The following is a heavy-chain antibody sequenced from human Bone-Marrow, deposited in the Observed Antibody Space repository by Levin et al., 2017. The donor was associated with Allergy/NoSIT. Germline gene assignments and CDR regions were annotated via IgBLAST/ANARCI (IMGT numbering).Heavy chain of an antibody. CDR3: AKGGGSTSFFSATGMDV. CDR1: GYTFTGYY. CDR2: INPNSGGT. Sequence: ASVKVSCKTSGYTFTGYYMHWVRQAPGQGLEWMGWINPNSGGTNYGQKFQGRVTMTRDTSISTAYMELSRLRSDDTAVYYCAKGGGSTSFFSATGMDVWGQGTTVTVSS. V-gene: IGHV1-2*02. D-gene: IGHD2-2*01. J-gene: IGHJ6*02.